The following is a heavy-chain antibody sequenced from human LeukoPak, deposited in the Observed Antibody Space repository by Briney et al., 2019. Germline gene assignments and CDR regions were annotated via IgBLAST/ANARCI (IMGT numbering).Heavy chain of an antibody. CDR3: TRDSRSYNWNSLRLHYFDY. J-gene: IGHJ4*02. CDR2: IRSKAYGGTT. Sequence: PGGSLRLSCTASGFTFGDYAMSWFRQAPGKGLEWVGFIRSKAYGGTTEYAASVKGRFTISRDDSKSIAYLQMNSLKTEDTAVYYCTRDSRSYNWNSLRLHYFDYWGQGTLVTVSS. CDR1: GFTFGDYA. D-gene: IGHD1-7*01. V-gene: IGHV3-49*03.